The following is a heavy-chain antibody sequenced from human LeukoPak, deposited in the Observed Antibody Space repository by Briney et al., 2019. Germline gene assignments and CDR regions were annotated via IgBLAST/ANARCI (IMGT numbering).Heavy chain of an antibody. V-gene: IGHV4-39*01. Sequence: SETLSLTCTVSGASIRNTSYYWGWIRQPPGKALEWIGNIYYTGSTYYNPSLKSRVTISVDVSKNQFSLKLRFVTAADTAVYYCARGELPFFWGQGTLVTVSS. D-gene: IGHD1-26*01. CDR1: GASIRNTSYY. J-gene: IGHJ4*02. CDR3: ARGELPFF. CDR2: IYYTGST.